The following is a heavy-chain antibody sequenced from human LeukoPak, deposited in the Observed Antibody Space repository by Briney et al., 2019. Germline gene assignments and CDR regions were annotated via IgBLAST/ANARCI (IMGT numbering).Heavy chain of an antibody. D-gene: IGHD6-19*01. CDR1: GGSFSSYY. J-gene: IGHJ4*02. V-gene: IGHV4-38-2*01. CDR2: IYHSGST. CDR3: ARVEWLVPYYFDY. Sequence: SETLSLTCADYGGSFSSYYWGWIRQPPGKGLEWIGSIYHSGSTYDNPSLKSRVTISVDTSKNQFSLKLSSVTAADTAVYYCARVEWLVPYYFDYWGQGTLVTVSS.